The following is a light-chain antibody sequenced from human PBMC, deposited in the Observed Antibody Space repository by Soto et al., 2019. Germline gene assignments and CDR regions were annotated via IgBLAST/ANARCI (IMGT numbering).Light chain of an antibody. J-gene: IGKJ4*01. Sequence: SVLTQSPDTLTLSTGERATLSCRASQSVSSSYLAWYQQKPGQAPRLLIYGASSRATGIPDRFSGSGSGTDFTLTISRLEPEDFAVYYCQQYGSSPLTFGGGAKV. CDR2: GAS. V-gene: IGKV3-20*01. CDR3: QQYGSSPLT. CDR1: QSVSSSY.